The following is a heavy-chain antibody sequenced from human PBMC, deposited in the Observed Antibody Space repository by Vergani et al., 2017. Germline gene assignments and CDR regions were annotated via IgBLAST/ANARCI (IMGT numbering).Heavy chain of an antibody. CDR2: IYYSGST. CDR3: ARAVRRSSSPSWFDP. Sequence: QVQLQESGPGLVKPSETLSLTCTVSGGSISSYYWSWIRQPPGKGLEWIGYIYYSGSTNYNPSLKSRVTISVDTSKNQFSLKLSSVTAADTAVYYCARAVRRSSSPSWFDPWGQGTLVTVSS. V-gene: IGHV4-59*01. J-gene: IGHJ5*02. CDR1: GGSISSYY. D-gene: IGHD6-13*01.